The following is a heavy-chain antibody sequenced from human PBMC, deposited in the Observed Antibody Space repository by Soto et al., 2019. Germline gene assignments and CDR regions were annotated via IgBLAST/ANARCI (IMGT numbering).Heavy chain of an antibody. CDR1: GFSLSKARMG. V-gene: IGHV2-26*01. CDR2: IFWNDER. Sequence: KESGPALVKPTETLTLTCTVSGFSLSKARMGVSWIRQPPGKALEWLAHIFWNDERSYNTSLKSRLTISRDTSKSQVVLTMTNVDPVDTGTYFCARALREGLPIYYFDSWGQGTLVTVSS. J-gene: IGHJ4*02. CDR3: ARALREGLPIYYFDS. D-gene: IGHD1-26*01.